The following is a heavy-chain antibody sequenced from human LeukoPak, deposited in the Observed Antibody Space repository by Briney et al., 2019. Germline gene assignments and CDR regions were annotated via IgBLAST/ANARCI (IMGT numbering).Heavy chain of an antibody. D-gene: IGHD2-15*01. CDR3: AKDINCSGGSCYSLHWHGTDV. Sequence: PGGSLRLSCAASGFTFSSYGMHWVRQAPGKGLEWVGYIRYDGSNKYYADSVKGRFTISRDNSKNTLYLQMNSLRAEDTAVYYCAKDINCSGGSCYSLHWHGTDVWGQGTTVTVSS. CDR1: GFTFSSYG. J-gene: IGHJ6*02. CDR2: IRYDGSNK. V-gene: IGHV3-30*02.